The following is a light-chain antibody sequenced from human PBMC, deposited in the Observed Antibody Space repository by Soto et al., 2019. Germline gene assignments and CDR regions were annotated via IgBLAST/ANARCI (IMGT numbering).Light chain of an antibody. J-gene: IGLJ3*02. CDR1: TSNIGNNF. CDR2: DNN. Sequence: QSVLTQPPSVSAAPGQKVTISCSGSTSNIGNNFVSWYQQLPGTAPKLLIYDNNKRPSGIPDRFSGSKSGTSGTLGITGLHTGDEADYYCGTWDSSLSAWVFGGGTQLTVL. CDR3: GTWDSSLSAWV. V-gene: IGLV1-51*01.